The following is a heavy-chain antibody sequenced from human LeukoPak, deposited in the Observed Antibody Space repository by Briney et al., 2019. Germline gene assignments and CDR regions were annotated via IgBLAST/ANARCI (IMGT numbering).Heavy chain of an antibody. J-gene: IGHJ5*02. Sequence: SETLSLTCTVSGGSISAHYWGWIRQPPGKGLEWIGSIYYSGSTYYNPSLKSRVTISVDTSKNRFSLKLSSVTAADTAVYYCARGGSYYDILTGYSPNWFDPWGQGTLVTVSS. V-gene: IGHV4-39*07. CDR2: IYYSGST. CDR3: ARGGSYYDILTGYSPNWFDP. D-gene: IGHD3-9*01. CDR1: GGSISAHY.